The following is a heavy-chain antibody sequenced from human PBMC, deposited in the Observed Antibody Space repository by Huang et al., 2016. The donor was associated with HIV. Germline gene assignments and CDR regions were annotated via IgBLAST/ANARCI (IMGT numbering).Heavy chain of an antibody. CDR1: GGNFSSYA. CDR3: ARTAYSYGFRQGYNWFDP. Sequence: QVLLVQSGAEVRKPGSSVKVSCTAFGGNFSSYAISWVRQAPGQGLEWMGGIIPIFGTANSTQKFQGRVTITVDESTNTGYMELTRLTSEDTAVYYCARTAYSYGFRQGYNWFDPWGQGTPVTVSS. CDR2: IIPIFGTA. V-gene: IGHV1-69*13. D-gene: IGHD5-18*01. J-gene: IGHJ5*02.